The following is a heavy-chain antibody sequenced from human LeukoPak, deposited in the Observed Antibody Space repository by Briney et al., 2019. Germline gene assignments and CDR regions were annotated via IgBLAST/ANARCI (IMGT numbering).Heavy chain of an antibody. J-gene: IGHJ3*02. D-gene: IGHD1-1*01. V-gene: IGHV3-33*01. CDR2: IWYDGSNK. Sequence: GGSLRLSCAASGFTFNNYGMHWVRQAPGKGLEWVAVIWYDGSNKYYADSVKGRFTISRDNSKNTLYLQMNSLRAEDTAVYYCARVVVELERRGGASDIWGQGTMVTVSS. CDR1: GFTFNNYG. CDR3: ARVVVELERRGGASDI.